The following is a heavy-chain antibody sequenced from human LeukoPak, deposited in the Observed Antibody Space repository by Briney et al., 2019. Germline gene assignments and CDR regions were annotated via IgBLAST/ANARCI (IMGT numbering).Heavy chain of an antibody. CDR1: GSSLRTNGVG. D-gene: IGHD5-12*01. CDR2: IYWDDDK. CDR3: ALPSGSWDWFDP. J-gene: IGHJ5*02. Sequence: SGPTLVKPTETLTLTCTFSGSSLRTNGVGVGWIRQSPGKALEWLALIYWDDDKRYSPSLKSRLTITKDTSKNQVVLTMTNMAPVDTATYYCALPSGSWDWFDPWGQGTLVTVSS. V-gene: IGHV2-5*02.